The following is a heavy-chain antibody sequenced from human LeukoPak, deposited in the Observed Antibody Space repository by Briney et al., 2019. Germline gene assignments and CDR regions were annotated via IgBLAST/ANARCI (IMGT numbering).Heavy chain of an antibody. D-gene: IGHD3-3*01. J-gene: IGHJ4*02. Sequence: PGGSLRLSCAASGFTFSSYSMNWVRQAPGKGLEWVSSISSSSSYIYYADSVKGRFTISRDNAKNSLYLQMNSLRAEDTAVYYCAKDGLQFSEWLPPLGYWGQGTLVTVSP. CDR1: GFTFSSYS. CDR3: AKDGLQFSEWLPPLGY. V-gene: IGHV3-21*01. CDR2: ISSSSSYI.